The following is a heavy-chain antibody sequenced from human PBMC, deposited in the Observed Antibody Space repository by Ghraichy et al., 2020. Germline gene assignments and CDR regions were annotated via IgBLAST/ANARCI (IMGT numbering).Heavy chain of an antibody. CDR1: GFTFSSYW. Sequence: LSLTCAASGFTFSSYWMSWVRQAPGKGLEWVANIKQDGSEKYYVDSVKGRFTISRDNAKNSLYLQMNSLRAEDTAVYYCARVQWIQLYFDYWGQGTLVTVSS. CDR2: IKQDGSEK. CDR3: ARVQWIQLYFDY. V-gene: IGHV3-7*01. D-gene: IGHD5-18*01. J-gene: IGHJ4*02.